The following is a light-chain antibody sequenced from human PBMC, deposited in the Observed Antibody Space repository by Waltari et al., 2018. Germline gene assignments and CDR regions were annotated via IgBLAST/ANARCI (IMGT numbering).Light chain of an antibody. J-gene: IGKJ5*01. CDR1: QVIRSC. V-gene: IGKV1-13*02. CDR3: QHFYTYTIA. Sequence: IQLTQSPSSLPASGGDGVTITGRANQVIRSCLAWYQQKPGKPPKLLIYDASTLLQSGVPPRFSGSVSGTEFTLTISDLQPEDFATYYCQHFYTYTIAFGHGTRLE. CDR2: DAS.